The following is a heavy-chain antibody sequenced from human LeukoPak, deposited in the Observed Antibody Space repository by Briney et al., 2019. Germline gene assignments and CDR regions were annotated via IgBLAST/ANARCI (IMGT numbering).Heavy chain of an antibody. V-gene: IGHV4-34*01. Sequence: PSETLSLTCAVYGGSFSGYYWSWIRQPPGKGLEWIGEINHSGSTNYNPSLKSRVTISVDTSKNQFSLKLSSVTAADTAVYYCARDRYGDYPGTDTGIDYWGQGTLVTVSS. J-gene: IGHJ4*02. D-gene: IGHD4-17*01. CDR1: GGSFSGYY. CDR2: INHSGST. CDR3: ARDRYGDYPGTDTGIDY.